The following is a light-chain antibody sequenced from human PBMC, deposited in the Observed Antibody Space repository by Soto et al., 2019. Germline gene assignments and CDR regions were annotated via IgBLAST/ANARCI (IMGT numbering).Light chain of an antibody. Sequence: QSALTQPRSVSGSPGQSVTISCTGTSSDVGGYNYVSWYQQHPGEAPKLMIYDVGKRPSGVPGRFSGSKSGNTASLTISGLQTEDEADYYCCSYAGSYSWVFGGGTKLTVL. CDR2: DVG. CDR1: SSDVGGYNY. CDR3: CSYAGSYSWV. J-gene: IGLJ3*02. V-gene: IGLV2-11*01.